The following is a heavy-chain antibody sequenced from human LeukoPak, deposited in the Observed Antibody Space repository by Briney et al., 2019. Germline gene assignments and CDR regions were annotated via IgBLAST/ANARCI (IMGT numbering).Heavy chain of an antibody. CDR1: GGYISSYY. CDR2: IYYSGST. CDR3: ARGARGVIGAYDAFDI. D-gene: IGHD2-21*01. Sequence: SETLSLTCTVSGGYISSYYWIWIRQAPGKGLEWIGYIYYSGSTNYNPSLKSRVTISVDTSKNQFSLKLSSVTAADTAVYFCARGARGVIGAYDAFDIWGQGTMVTVSS. J-gene: IGHJ3*02. V-gene: IGHV4-59*13.